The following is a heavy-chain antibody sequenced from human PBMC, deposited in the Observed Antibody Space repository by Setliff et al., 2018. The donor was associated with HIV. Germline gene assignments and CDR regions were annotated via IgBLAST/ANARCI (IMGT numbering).Heavy chain of an antibody. CDR3: AREVPSNTGSYYKQY. V-gene: IGHV1-18*01. CDR1: GYTFSSYG. D-gene: IGHD3-10*01. CDR2: ISAANGKK. J-gene: IGHJ4*02. Sequence: ASVKVSCKASGYTFSSYGISWVRQTPGQGLEWMGWISAANGKKYYAPKVHDRITSTMDISTTTAHLQLRSLRSDDTAVYFCAREVPSNTGSYYKQYWGQGTLVTVPQ.